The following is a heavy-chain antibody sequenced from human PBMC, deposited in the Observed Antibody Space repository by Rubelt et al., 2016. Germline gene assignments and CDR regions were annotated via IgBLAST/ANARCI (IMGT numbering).Heavy chain of an antibody. J-gene: IGHJ4*02. D-gene: IGHD1-20*01. CDR3: AKDLTVITGTSTFDY. CDR1: GFTVSSNY. V-gene: IGHV3-53*01. CDR2: IYSGGST. Sequence: EAQLVESGGGLVQPGGSLRLSCAASGFTVSSNYMSWVRQAPGKGLEWVSVIYSGGSTYYADSVKGRFTISRDNSKNTLYLQMNSLRAEDTAVYYCAKDLTVITGTSTFDYWGQGALVTVSS.